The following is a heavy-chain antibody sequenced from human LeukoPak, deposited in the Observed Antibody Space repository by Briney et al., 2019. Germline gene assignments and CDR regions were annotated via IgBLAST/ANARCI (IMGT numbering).Heavy chain of an antibody. CDR2: ISGSGGST. J-gene: IGHJ6*03. D-gene: IGHD2-2*01. CDR1: GFTFSSYA. V-gene: IGHV3-23*01. Sequence: QPGGSLRLSCAASGFTFSSYAMSWVRQAPGKGLEWVSAISGSGGSTYYADSVKGRFTISRDNSKNTLYLQMNSLRVEDTAVYYCAARIVVVPAAILESEYMDVWGKGTTVTVSS. CDR3: AARIVVVPAAILESEYMDV.